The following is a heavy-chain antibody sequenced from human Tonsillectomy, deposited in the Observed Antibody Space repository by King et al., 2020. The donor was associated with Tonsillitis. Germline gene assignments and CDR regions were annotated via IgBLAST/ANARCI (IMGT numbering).Heavy chain of an antibody. J-gene: IGHJ3*02. CDR2: IYNSGSP. V-gene: IGHV4-59*01. D-gene: IGHD6-19*01. CDR3: ARDGGYSSGWYDRMDAFDI. Sequence: VQLQESGPGLVKPSETLSLTCTVSGGSISTYYWSWIRQPPGKGLEWVAYIYNSGSPNYNPSLKSRVTISVHTSKNQFSLKLNSVTAADTAVYYCARDGGYSSGWYDRMDAFDIWGHGTMVTVSS. CDR1: GGSISTYY.